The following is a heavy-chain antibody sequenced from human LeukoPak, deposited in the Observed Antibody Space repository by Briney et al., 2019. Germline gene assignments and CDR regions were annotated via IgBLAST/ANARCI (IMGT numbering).Heavy chain of an antibody. CDR1: GYTFTGYY. CDR3: ARDRYYYDSSGYPGIFSDY. J-gene: IGHJ4*02. Sequence: SVKVSCKASGYTFTGYYMHWVRQAPGQGLEWMGGIIPIFGTANYAQKFQGRVTITADKSTSTAYMELSSLRSEDTAVYYCARDRYYYDSSGYPGIFSDYWGQGTLVTVSS. V-gene: IGHV1-69*06. CDR2: IIPIFGTA. D-gene: IGHD3-22*01.